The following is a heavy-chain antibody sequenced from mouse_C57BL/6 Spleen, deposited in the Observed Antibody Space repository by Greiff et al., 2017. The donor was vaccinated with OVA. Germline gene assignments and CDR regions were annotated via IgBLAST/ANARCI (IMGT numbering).Heavy chain of an antibody. V-gene: IGHV1-82*01. CDR1: GYAFSSSW. J-gene: IGHJ3*01. CDR3: ARSTYYSNWFAY. CDR2: IYPGDGDT. Sequence: QVQLQQSGPELVKPGASVKISCKASGYAFSSSWMNWVKQRPGKGLEWIGRIYPGDGDTNYNGKFKGKATLTADKSSSTAYMQLSSLTSEDSAVYFCARSTYYSNWFAYWGQGTLVTVSA. D-gene: IGHD2-5*01.